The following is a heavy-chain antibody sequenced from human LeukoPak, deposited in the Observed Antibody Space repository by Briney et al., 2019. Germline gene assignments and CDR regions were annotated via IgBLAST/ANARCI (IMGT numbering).Heavy chain of an antibody. V-gene: IGHV1-2*02. D-gene: IGHD3-22*01. CDR1: GYTFTGYY. CDR2: INPNSGGT. J-gene: IGHJ5*02. CDR3: AREGTYYYDSSGYSQFDP. Sequence: ASVKVSCKASGYTFTGYYMHWVRQAPGQGLGWMGWINPNSGGTNHAQKFQGRVTMTRDTSISTAYMELSRLRSDDTAVYYCAREGTYYYDSSGYSQFDPWGKGTLVTVSS.